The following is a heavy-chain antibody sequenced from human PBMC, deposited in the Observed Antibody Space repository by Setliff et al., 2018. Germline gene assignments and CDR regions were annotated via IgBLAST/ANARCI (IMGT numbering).Heavy chain of an antibody. V-gene: IGHV3-33*01. D-gene: IGHD6-19*01. Sequence: PGGSLRLSCAASEFTFTSHAMHWVRQAPGKGLEWVAMIWAAGDVKYYAASVKGRFTVSRDNSKNTMSLQMDSLTAKDTALYFCASDPPSSGWSFHYWGQGTLVTVSS. CDR1: EFTFTSHA. J-gene: IGHJ4*02. CDR2: IWAAGDVK. CDR3: ASDPPSSGWSFHY.